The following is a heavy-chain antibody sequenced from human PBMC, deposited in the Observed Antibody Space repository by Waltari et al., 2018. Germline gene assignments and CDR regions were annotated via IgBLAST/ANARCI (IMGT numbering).Heavy chain of an antibody. V-gene: IGHV3-74*01. D-gene: IGHD2-2*01. CDR3: TRTRYCSTTSCQVDWFDP. J-gene: IGHJ5*02. CDR1: GFTFSSYW. Sequence: EVQLVESGGGLVQPGGSLRLSCAASGFTFSSYWMHWVRQAPGKGLVWVSRSKGEGGGTSYADSVKGRFTISRDNANNTLYLQMNSLRAEDTAVYYCTRTRYCSTTSCQVDWFDPWGQGTLVTVSS. CDR2: SKGEGGGT.